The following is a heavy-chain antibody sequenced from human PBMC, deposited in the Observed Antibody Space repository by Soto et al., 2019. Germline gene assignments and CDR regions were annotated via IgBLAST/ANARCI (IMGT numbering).Heavy chain of an antibody. Sequence: PGGSLRLSCAASGFTFTRYSMNWVRQAPGKGLEWVSSISSTTNYIYYGDSMKGRFTISRDNAKNSLYLEMYSLRAEDTAVYYCARESEDLTSNFDYWGQGTLVTVPQ. J-gene: IGHJ4*02. CDR1: GFTFTRYS. CDR3: ARESEDLTSNFDY. CDR2: ISSTTNYI. V-gene: IGHV3-21*06.